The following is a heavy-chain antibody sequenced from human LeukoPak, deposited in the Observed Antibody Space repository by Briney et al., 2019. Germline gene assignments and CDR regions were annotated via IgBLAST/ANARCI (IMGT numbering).Heavy chain of an antibody. Sequence: SETLSLTCTVSGGSINSGGYYWSWIRQHPGKGLEWIGYIFYSGSSYFNPSLKSPATISMDTSKNQFSLKLSSVTAADTAVYYCAREVAVTTHFDYWGQGTLVTVSS. CDR3: AREVAVTTHFDY. D-gene: IGHD4-17*01. CDR1: GGSINSGGYY. J-gene: IGHJ4*02. V-gene: IGHV4-31*01. CDR2: IFYSGSS.